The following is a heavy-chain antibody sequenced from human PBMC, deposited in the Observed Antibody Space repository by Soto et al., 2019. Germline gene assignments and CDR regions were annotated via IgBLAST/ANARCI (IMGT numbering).Heavy chain of an antibody. Sequence: QGHLVQSGAEVKKPGASVKVSCKASGYTFTRYSISWVRQAPGQGLEWMGWISGYNGDTNYAQNLQDRVTMTIDTSTNTAYMELRSLTSDDTAVYYCAKNGQPPYYYYGLDVWGQGTTVTVSS. CDR3: AKNGQPPYYYYGLDV. V-gene: IGHV1-18*01. J-gene: IGHJ6*02. CDR1: GYTFTRYS. CDR2: ISGYNGDT. D-gene: IGHD2-8*01.